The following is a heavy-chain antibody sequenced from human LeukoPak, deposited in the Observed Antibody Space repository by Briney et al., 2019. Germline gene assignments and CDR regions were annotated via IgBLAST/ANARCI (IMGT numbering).Heavy chain of an antibody. CDR2: ISAYSGNS. Sequence: ASVKVSCNASGYTFSNYGITWVRQAPGQGLEWMGWISAYSGNSHYARKFFDRLIMTVDSSTSTAYMELKSLRSDDMAVYYCARTPYHDSSGFDHFNYWGQGTLVTVSS. CDR1: GYTFSNYG. D-gene: IGHD3-22*01. CDR3: ARTPYHDSSGFDHFNY. J-gene: IGHJ4*02. V-gene: IGHV1-18*03.